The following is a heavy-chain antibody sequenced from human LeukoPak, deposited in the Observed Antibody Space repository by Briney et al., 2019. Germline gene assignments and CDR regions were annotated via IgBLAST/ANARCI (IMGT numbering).Heavy chain of an antibody. CDR3: ARDRALIAAAGTVDY. CDR1: CYTFTGYY. D-gene: IGHD6-13*01. Sequence: ASVKVFCKASCYTFTGYYMHWGLQPPGQGLEWRVGINPNSDCTTYAQKFQGRVTMTRHTSLSTAYMERSRLRSDDTAVYYCARDRALIAAAGTVDYWGQGTLVTVSS. V-gene: IGHV1-2*02. J-gene: IGHJ4*02. CDR2: INPNSDCT.